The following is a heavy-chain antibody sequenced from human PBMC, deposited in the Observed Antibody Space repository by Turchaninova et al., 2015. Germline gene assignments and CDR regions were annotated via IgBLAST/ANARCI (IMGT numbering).Heavy chain of an antibody. V-gene: IGHV3-48*03. CDR2: SSRSGCTI. D-gene: IGHD1-26*01. J-gene: IGHJ6*02. Sequence: VQLVESGGGLVQVGGSLPLHCSSCHFTLSSYKSTYVRKVRGKGLEWFAYSSRSGCTIYYADAGKGLFTSSRDNAKKSLYLQRNSLRAEDTAVYYCARDQSIIRGSRPDAYYYGMDVWGQGTTVTVSS. CDR3: ARDQSIIRGSRPDAYYYGMDV. CDR1: HFTLSSYK.